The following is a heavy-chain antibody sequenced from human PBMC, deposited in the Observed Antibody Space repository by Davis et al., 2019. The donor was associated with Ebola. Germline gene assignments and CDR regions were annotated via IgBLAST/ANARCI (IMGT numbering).Heavy chain of an antibody. CDR3: ATDIMRGYFDL. Sequence: ASVKVSCKASGYTFTSYGISWVRQATGQGLEWMGWMNPNSGNTGYAQKFQGRVTMTRNTSISTAYMELSSLRSEDTAVYYCATDIMRGYFDLWGRGTLVTVSS. D-gene: IGHD1-14*01. CDR2: MNPNSGNT. J-gene: IGHJ2*01. V-gene: IGHV1-8*02. CDR1: GYTFTSYG.